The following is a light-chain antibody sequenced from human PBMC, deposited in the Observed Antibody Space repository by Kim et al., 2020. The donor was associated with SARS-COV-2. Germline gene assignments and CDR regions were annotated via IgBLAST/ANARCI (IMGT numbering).Light chain of an antibody. CDR1: SGSIASNN. CDR3: QSYDSSNRV. V-gene: IGLV6-57*01. J-gene: IGLJ3*02. Sequence: GKTETTSCTRSSGSIASNNVQWYQQRPGSSPTTVIYEDNQRPSGVPDRFSGSIDSSSNSASLTISGLKTEDEADYYCQSYDSSNRVFGGGTQLTVL. CDR2: EDN.